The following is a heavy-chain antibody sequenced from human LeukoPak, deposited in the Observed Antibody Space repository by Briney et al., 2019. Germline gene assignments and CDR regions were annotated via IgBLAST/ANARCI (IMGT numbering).Heavy chain of an antibody. CDR3: ARERITMVRGVDLDAFDI. Sequence: SETLSLTCTVSAGSISSYFWSWVRQPPGKGLEWIGRIYTSGSTNYNPSLKSRVTISVDRSKNQFSLKLSSVTAADTAVYYCARERITMVRGVDLDAFDIWGQGTMVTVSS. V-gene: IGHV4-4*07. D-gene: IGHD3-10*01. CDR1: AGSISSYF. CDR2: IYTSGST. J-gene: IGHJ3*02.